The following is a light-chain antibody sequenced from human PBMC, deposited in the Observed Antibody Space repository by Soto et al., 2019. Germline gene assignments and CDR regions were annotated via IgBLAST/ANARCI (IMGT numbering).Light chain of an antibody. CDR3: QVWDSSGDHLEV. J-gene: IGLJ3*02. CDR1: NIGTKN. Sequence: SSELTQPPSVSVAPGQTASITCGGNNIGTKNVHWYQQKAGQAPVLVIYDDSDRPSGIPERFSGSNSGNAATLTISRVEAGDEADYYCQVWDSSGDHLEVFGGGTKVTVL. CDR2: DDS. V-gene: IGLV3-21*02.